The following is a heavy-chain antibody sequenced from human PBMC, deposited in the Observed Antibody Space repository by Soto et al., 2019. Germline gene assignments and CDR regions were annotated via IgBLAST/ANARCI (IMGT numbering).Heavy chain of an antibody. V-gene: IGHV3-23*01. J-gene: IGHJ4*02. CDR2: ISDSGGGT. Sequence: GGSLRLSCEASGFTFSNYAMSWVRQAPGNGLECVSAISDSGGGTYYADSVKGRFTISRDNSRNTLYLQMNSLSAEDTAIYYCAKFVQVSGTDYWGQGTQVTVSS. CDR1: GFTFSNYA. D-gene: IGHD1-1*01. CDR3: AKFVQVSGTDY.